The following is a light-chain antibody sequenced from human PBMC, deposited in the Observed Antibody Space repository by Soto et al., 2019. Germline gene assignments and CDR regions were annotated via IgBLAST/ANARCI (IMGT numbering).Light chain of an antibody. V-gene: IGLV2-14*01. CDR3: ASLAATSFV. CDR1: SSDVGAYNF. J-gene: IGLJ1*01. CDR2: EVS. Sequence: QPVLAQPASVSGSPGQSITISCTGTSSDVGAYNFVSWYQHHPDKAPKLMISEVSNRPSGVSDRFSGSKSGNTASLTISGLQAEDEADYYCASLAATSFVCGTGTKVTVL.